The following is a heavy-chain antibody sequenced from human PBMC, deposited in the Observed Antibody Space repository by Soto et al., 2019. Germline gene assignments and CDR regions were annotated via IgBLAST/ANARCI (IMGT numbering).Heavy chain of an antibody. Sequence: PGGSLRLSCAASGFTFSSYAMHWVRQAPGKGLEWVAVITYDGSNKYYADSVKGRFTISRDNSKNTLYLQVNSLRAEDTAVYYCARGQYRYSGTYSHFDYWGQGTLVTVSS. CDR1: GFTFSSYA. CDR2: ITYDGSNK. D-gene: IGHD1-26*01. V-gene: IGHV3-30-3*01. J-gene: IGHJ4*02. CDR3: ARGQYRYSGTYSHFDY.